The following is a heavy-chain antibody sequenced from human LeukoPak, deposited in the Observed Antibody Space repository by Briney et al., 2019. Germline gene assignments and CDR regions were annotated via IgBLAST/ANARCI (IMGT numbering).Heavy chain of an antibody. J-gene: IGHJ6*03. CDR1: GYTFTSYY. V-gene: IGHV1-46*01. D-gene: IGHD2-15*01. Sequence: ASVKVSCKASGYTFTSYYMHWVRQAPGQGLEWMGIINPSGGSTSYAQKFQGRVTMTRDTSTSTVYMELSSLRSEDTAVYYCARDRGGYCSGGSCYSGYMDVWGKGTTVTISS. CDR3: ARDRGGYCSGGSCYSGYMDV. CDR2: INPSGGST.